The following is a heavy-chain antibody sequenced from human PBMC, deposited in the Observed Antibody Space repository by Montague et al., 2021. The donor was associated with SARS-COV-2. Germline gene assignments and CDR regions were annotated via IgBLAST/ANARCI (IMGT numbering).Heavy chain of an antibody. CDR1: GGSFSGYY. D-gene: IGHD4-23*01. Sequence: SETLSLTCAVYGGSFSGYYWTWIRQSPGKGLEWIAEINHSGTTNYNFNLSLRSRVTIAADTSKSQFSLKLSSVTAADTGVYYCARWDPQTLTLIGLRGKSASDXWGQGTLVTVSS. J-gene: IGHJ4*02. CDR3: ARWDPQTLTLIGLRGKSASDX. V-gene: IGHV4-34*01. CDR2: INHSGTT.